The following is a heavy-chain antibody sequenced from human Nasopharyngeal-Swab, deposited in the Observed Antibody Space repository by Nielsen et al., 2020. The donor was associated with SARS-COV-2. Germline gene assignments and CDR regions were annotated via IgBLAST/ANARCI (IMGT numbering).Heavy chain of an antibody. Sequence: ASVKVSCKASGYTFTTYYIHWVRQAPGQGLEWMGIVNPSGGSTNYAQKFQGRVTMTRDTSTSTAYLQWSSLKASDTAMYYCARHQGSTGWSVVDYWGQGTLVTVSS. CDR3: ARHQGSTGWSVVDY. CDR1: GYTFTTYY. CDR2: VNPSGGST. J-gene: IGHJ4*02. D-gene: IGHD6-19*01. V-gene: IGHV1-46*01.